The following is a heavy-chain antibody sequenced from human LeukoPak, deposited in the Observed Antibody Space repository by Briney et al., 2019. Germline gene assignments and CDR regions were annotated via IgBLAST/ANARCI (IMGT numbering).Heavy chain of an antibody. CDR1: GFTVSSNY. V-gene: IGHV3-53*01. CDR3: ARDRRYYYDSSGKALDYYYYYGMDV. J-gene: IGHJ6*02. Sequence: GGSLRLSCAASGFTVSSNYMSWVRQAPGKGLEWVSVIYSGGSTYYADSVKGRFTISRDNSKNTLCLQMNSLRAEDTAVYYCARDRRYYYDSSGKALDYYYYYGMDVWGQGTTVTVSS. D-gene: IGHD3-22*01. CDR2: IYSGGST.